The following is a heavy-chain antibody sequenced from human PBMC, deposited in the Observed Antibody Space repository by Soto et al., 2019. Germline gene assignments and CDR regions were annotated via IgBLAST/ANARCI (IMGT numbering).Heavy chain of an antibody. CDR3: ARSLRGRKVGPTLFDF. D-gene: IGHD1-26*01. CDR2: VYHSGSS. CDR1: GGSIYSYY. V-gene: IGHV4-59*01. J-gene: IGHJ4*02. Sequence: QVQLQESGPGLVKPSETLSLTCTVSGGSIYSYYWSWIRQPPGKGLEYIGYVYHSGSSNYNPSLGSRVPISLGTSKNQFSLKLTSLTAADTAVYYCARSLRGRKVGPTLFDFWGQGTRVIVSS.